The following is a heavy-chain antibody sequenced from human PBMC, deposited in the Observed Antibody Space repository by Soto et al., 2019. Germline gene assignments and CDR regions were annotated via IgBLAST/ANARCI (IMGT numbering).Heavy chain of an antibody. D-gene: IGHD3-22*01. J-gene: IGHJ6*02. V-gene: IGHV3-43*01. CDR3: AKGEYYYDSSGFTPRDYYYGMDV. Sequence: QPGWSLRLSCASSGFTFDDYTMHWVRQAPGKGLEWVSLISWDGGSTYYADPVKGRFTISRDNSKNSLYLQMNSLRTEDTAVYYCAKGEYYYDSSGFTPRDYYYGMDVWGQGTTVTVS. CDR1: GFTFDDYT. CDR2: ISWDGGST.